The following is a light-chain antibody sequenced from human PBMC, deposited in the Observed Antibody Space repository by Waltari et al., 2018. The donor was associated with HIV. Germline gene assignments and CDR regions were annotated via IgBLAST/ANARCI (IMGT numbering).Light chain of an antibody. CDR2: LGS. Sequence: IVMTQTPLSLPVTPGEPASIPCRSSQSLLHSNGYNHLDWYLQKPEQSPQVLIFLGSNRASEVTDRFSGGVTGTNFTLKISRVEADDVGTYYCRQALQPPVVNFGAATKVEIK. J-gene: IGKJ4*01. V-gene: IGKV2-28*01. CDR1: QSLLHSNGYNH. CDR3: RQALQPPVVN.